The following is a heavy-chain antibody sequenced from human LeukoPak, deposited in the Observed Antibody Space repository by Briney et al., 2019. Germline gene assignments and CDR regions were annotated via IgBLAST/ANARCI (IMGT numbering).Heavy chain of an antibody. CDR2: IFHSGST. CDR1: GGSIKSHF. J-gene: IGHJ3*02. CDR3: AREPGVYYDSSGYYYNDAFDI. D-gene: IGHD3-22*01. Sequence: PSETLSLTCTVSGGSIKSHFWSWVRQPPGRRLEWIGYIFHSGSTNYNPSLKSRVTISVDTSKNQFSLRLTSVTAADTAVYYCAREPGVYYDSSGYYYNDAFDIWGQGTMVTVSS. V-gene: IGHV4-59*11.